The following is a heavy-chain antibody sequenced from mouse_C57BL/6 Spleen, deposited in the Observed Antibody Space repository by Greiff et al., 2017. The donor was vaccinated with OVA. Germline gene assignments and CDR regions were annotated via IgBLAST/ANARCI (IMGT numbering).Heavy chain of an antibody. J-gene: IGHJ2*01. CDR1: GYAFSSSW. D-gene: IGHD1-1*01. Sequence: VQGVESGPELVKPGASVKISCKASGYAFSSSWMNWVKQRPGKGLEWIGRIYPGDGDTNYNGKFKGKATLTADKSSSTAYMQLSSLTSEDSAVYFCARHYYGSSWDYFDYWGQGTTLTVSS. CDR2: IYPGDGDT. CDR3: ARHYYGSSWDYFDY. V-gene: IGHV1-82*01.